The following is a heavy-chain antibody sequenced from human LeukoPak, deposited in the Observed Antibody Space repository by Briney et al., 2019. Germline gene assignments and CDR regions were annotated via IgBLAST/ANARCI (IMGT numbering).Heavy chain of an antibody. CDR2: INPNSGGT. J-gene: IGHJ4*02. CDR3: ARGKRSYCSSTSCYARGDFLDY. D-gene: IGHD2-2*01. V-gene: IGHV1-2*02. Sequence: GASVKVSCKASGYTFTGYYMHWVRQAPGQGLEWMGWINPNSGGTNYQGRVTMTRDTSISTAYMELSRLRSDDTAVYYCARGKRSYCSSTSCYARGDFLDYWGQGTLVTVSS. CDR1: GYTFTGYY.